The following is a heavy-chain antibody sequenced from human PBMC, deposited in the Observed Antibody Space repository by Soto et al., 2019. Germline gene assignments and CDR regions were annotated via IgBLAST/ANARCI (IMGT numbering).Heavy chain of an antibody. D-gene: IGHD3-10*01. J-gene: IGHJ6*03. CDR2: INSDGSST. V-gene: IGHV3-74*01. Sequence: GGSLRLSCAASGFTFSSYWMHWVRQAPGKGLVWVSRINSDGSSTSYADSVKGRFTISRDNAKNTLYLQMNSLRAEDTAVYYCARGVWFGEETNHYYYYYYMDVWGKGTTVTVSS. CDR1: GFTFSSYW. CDR3: ARGVWFGEETNHYYYYYYMDV.